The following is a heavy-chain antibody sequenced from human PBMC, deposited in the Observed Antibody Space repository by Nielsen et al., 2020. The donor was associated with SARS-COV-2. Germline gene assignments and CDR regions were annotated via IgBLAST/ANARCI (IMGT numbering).Heavy chain of an antibody. CDR3: AGGYYGSGLINFDY. D-gene: IGHD3-10*01. J-gene: IGHJ4*02. CDR2: INAGNGNT. CDR1: GFTFSSYA. V-gene: IGHV1-3*01. Sequence: GGSLRLSCAASGFTFSSYAMHWVRQAPGQRLEWMGWINAGNGNTKYSQKFQGRVTITRDTSASTAYMELSSLRSEDTAVYYCAGGYYGSGLINFDYWGQGTLVTVSS.